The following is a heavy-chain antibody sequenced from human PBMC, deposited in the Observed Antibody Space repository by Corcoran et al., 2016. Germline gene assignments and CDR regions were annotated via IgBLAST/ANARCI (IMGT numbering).Heavy chain of an antibody. Sequence: QLQLQESGPGLVKPSETLSLTCTVSGGSISSSSYYWGWIRQPPGKGLEWIGSIYYSGSTYYNPSLKSRVTISVDTSKNQFSLKLSSVTAADTAVDYCAREFSGWGPGITGTTGWFDPWGQGTLVTVSS. D-gene: IGHD1-7*01. CDR3: AREFSGWGPGITGTTGWFDP. J-gene: IGHJ5*02. CDR2: IYYSGST. CDR1: GGSISSSSYY. V-gene: IGHV4-39*07.